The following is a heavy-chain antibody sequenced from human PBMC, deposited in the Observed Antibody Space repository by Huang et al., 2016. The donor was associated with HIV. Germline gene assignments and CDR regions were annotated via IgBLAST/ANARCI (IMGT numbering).Heavy chain of an antibody. J-gene: IGHJ4*02. CDR1: GFTVSSIY. Sequence: EVQLVESGGGLIQPGGSLRFSCAASGFTVSSIYMSWVRQAPGKGLEWVSVIYSDDSTYFADSVKGRFTISRDNSKNTLYLQMNSLRAEDTAVYYCAAQWELRGGVDFWGQGTLVTVSS. D-gene: IGHD1-26*01. CDR2: IYSDDST. V-gene: IGHV3-53*01. CDR3: AAQWELRGGVDF.